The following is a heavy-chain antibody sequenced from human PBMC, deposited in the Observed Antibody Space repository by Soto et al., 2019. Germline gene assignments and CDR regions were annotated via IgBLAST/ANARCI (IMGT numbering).Heavy chain of an antibody. CDR3: VRGDNWNDEASDY. D-gene: IGHD1-1*01. CDR1: GFTFSNYW. J-gene: IGHJ4*02. V-gene: IGHV3-74*01. Sequence: PGGSLRLSCAASGFTFSNYWMHWVRQTPGMGLVWVSHINIDGSDTTYADSVRGRFTISRDDARNTLYLQMNSLRAEDTAVYYCVRGDNWNDEASDYWGQGTLVTVSS. CDR2: INIDGSDT.